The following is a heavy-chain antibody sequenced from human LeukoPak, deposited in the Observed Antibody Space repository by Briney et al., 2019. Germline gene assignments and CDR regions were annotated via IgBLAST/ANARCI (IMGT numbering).Heavy chain of an antibody. D-gene: IGHD6-13*01. V-gene: IGHV4-39*01. CDR3: ARHTIAAAGDYYFDY. CDR2: IYYSGST. J-gene: IGHJ4*02. Sequence: PSETLSLTCTVSGGSISGSSYFWGWIRQPPGKGLEWIGSIYYSGSTSYYPSLKSRVTISVDTSKNQFSLKLSSVTAADTAVNYCARHTIAAAGDYYFDYWGQGTLVAVSS. CDR1: GGSISGSSYF.